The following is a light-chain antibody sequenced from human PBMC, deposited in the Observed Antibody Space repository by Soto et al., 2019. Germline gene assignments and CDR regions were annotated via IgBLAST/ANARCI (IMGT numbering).Light chain of an antibody. CDR3: NSYTSVNNGV. CDR2: EGS. V-gene: IGLV2-14*02. Sequence: QSALTQPASVSGSPGQSITISCTGTSSDVGSYNLVSWYQQHPGKAPKLMIYEGSKRPSGVSNRFSGSKSGNTASLTISGLQAEDEADYYCNSYTSVNNGVFGGGTKLTVL. J-gene: IGLJ3*02. CDR1: SSDVGSYNL.